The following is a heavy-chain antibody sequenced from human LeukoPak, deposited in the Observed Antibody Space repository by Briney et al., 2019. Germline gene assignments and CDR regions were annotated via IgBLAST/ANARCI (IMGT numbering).Heavy chain of an antibody. CDR2: VRDNGES. Sequence: PSETLSLTYTVSGGSINTYYCSWIRQPPGKGLEWIAYVRDNGESNYNPSLKSRVAISLDTANNQISLRLNFVTAADTAIYYCARQPANTAAFDIWGLGTMVTVSS. CDR1: GGSINTYY. D-gene: IGHD5-18*01. CDR3: ARQPANTAAFDI. V-gene: IGHV4-59*08. J-gene: IGHJ3*02.